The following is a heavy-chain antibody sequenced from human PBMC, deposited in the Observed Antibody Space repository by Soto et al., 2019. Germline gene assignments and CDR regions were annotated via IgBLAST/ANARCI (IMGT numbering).Heavy chain of an antibody. CDR1: GYSFTGNS. J-gene: IGHJ4*02. CDR3: ARESLLTSFDY. CDR2: INPNNGDT. V-gene: IGHV1-2*02. Sequence: ASVKVSCKASGYSFTGNSMHWVRQAPGQGLEWMGWINPNNGDTNYAQKFQGRVTITRDTSASTANMELGSLRSEDTAVYYCARESLLTSFDYWGQGTLVTVSS.